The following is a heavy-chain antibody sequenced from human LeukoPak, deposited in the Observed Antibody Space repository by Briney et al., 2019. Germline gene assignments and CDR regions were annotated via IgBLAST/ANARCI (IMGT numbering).Heavy chain of an antibody. J-gene: IGHJ4*02. CDR3: ARASVYSSGWYLFDY. CDR2: INPSGGST. V-gene: IGHV1-46*01. CDR1: GYTFSSYY. Sequence: GASVKVSCKASGYTFSSYYMHWVRQAPGQGLEWMGIINPSGGSTSYAHKFQGRVTMTRDTSTSTVYMELSNLRPEDTAVYYCARASVYSSGWYLFDYWGQGTLVTVSS. D-gene: IGHD6-13*01.